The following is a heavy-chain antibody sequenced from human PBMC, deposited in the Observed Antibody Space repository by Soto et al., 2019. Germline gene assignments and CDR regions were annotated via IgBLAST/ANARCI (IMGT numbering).Heavy chain of an antibody. CDR3: ARVLEDITMVRGAKRYYYGMDV. D-gene: IGHD3-10*01. J-gene: IGHJ6*02. CDR2: IYYSGST. V-gene: IGHV4-31*03. CDR1: GGSISSGGYY. Sequence: QVQLQESGPGLVKPSQTLSLTCTVSGGSISSGGYYWSWIRQHPGKGLEWIGYIYYSGSTYYNPSLKSRVTISVDTSKNQFSLKLSSVTAADTAVYYCARVLEDITMVRGAKRYYYGMDVWGQGTTVTVSS.